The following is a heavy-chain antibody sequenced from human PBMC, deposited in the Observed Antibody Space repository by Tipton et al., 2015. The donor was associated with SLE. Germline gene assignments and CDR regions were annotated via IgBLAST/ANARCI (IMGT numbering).Heavy chain of an antibody. J-gene: IGHJ2*01. CDR2: IRYDGSNK. D-gene: IGHD6-19*01. CDR1: GFTFSSYG. V-gene: IGHV3-30*02. CDR3: AKDYPEQWLVPGHWYFDL. Sequence: SLRLSCAASGFTFSSYGMHWVRQAPGKGLEWVAFIRYDGSNKYYADSVKGRFTISRDNSKNTLYLQMNSLRAEDTAVYYCAKDYPEQWLVPGHWYFDLWGRGTLVTVSS.